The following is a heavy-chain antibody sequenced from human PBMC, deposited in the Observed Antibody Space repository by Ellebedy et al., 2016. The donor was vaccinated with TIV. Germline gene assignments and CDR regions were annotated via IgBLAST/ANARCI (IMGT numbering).Heavy chain of an antibody. CDR3: ARDQGHYYYGMDV. J-gene: IGHJ6*02. V-gene: IGHV3-7*04. CDR1: GFTFSSYW. Sequence: GESLKISCAASGFTFSSYWMSWVRQAPGKGLEWVANIKQDGSEKYYVDSVKGRFTISRDNAKNSLYLQMNSLRAEDTAVYYCARDQGHYYYGMDVWGQGTTVTVSS. CDR2: IKQDGSEK.